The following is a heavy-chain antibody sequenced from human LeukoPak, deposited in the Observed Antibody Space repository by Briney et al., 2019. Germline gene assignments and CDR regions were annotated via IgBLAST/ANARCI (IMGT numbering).Heavy chain of an antibody. CDR1: GGSFSGYY. CDR3: AGLYGPFDY. D-gene: IGHD2-8*01. CDR2: INHSGST. J-gene: IGHJ4*02. Sequence: SSETLSLTCAVYGGSFSGYYWSWIRQPPGKGLEWIGEINHSGSTNYNPSLKSRVTISVDTSKNQFSLKLSSVTAADTAVYYCAGLYGPFDYWGQGTLFTVSS. V-gene: IGHV4-34*01.